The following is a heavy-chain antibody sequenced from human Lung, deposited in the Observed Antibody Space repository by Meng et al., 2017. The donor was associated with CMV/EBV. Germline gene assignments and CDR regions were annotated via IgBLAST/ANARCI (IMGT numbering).Heavy chain of an antibody. CDR3: ARLYSSSWFLLSGMDV. CDR1: GGSISSYY. V-gene: IGHV4-59*01. CDR2: IYYSGST. Sequence: LXCTVSGGSISSYYWSWIRQPPGKGLEWIGYIYYSGSTNYNPSLKSRVTISVDTSKNQFSLKLSSVTAADTAVYYCARLYSSSWFLLSGMDVWGQGTXVTVSS. D-gene: IGHD6-13*01. J-gene: IGHJ6*02.